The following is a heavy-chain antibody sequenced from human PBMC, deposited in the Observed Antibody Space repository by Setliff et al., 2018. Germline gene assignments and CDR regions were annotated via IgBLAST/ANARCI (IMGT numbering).Heavy chain of an antibody. Sequence: SETLSLTCTVSGDSIRRGDYWSWIRQHPGKGLEWIGYIHHSGETFYNPSLRSRVTISVDTSKNQFSLKLSSVTAADTAVYYCARGLAWIQLWSPNYFDYWGQGTLVTVSS. CDR2: IHHSGET. D-gene: IGHD5-18*01. CDR3: ARGLAWIQLWSPNYFDY. V-gene: IGHV4-38-2*02. J-gene: IGHJ4*02. CDR1: GDSIRRGDY.